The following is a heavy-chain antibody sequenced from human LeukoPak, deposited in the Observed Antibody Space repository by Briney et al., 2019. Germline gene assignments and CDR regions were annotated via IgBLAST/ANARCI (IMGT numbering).Heavy chain of an antibody. Sequence: ASVKVSCKASGYTFTSYYMHWVRQAPGQGLEWMGIINPSGGSTSYAQKFQGRVTMTKDTSTSTVYMELSSLRSEDTAVYYCARAYGNYYYYMDVWGKGTTVTVSS. J-gene: IGHJ6*03. CDR2: INPSGGST. CDR1: GYTFTSYY. D-gene: IGHD4-17*01. CDR3: ARAYGNYYYYMDV. V-gene: IGHV1-46*01.